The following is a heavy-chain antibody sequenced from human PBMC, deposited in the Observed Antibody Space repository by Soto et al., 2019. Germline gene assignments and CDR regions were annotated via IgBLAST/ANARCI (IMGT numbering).Heavy chain of an antibody. CDR3: ASAYYYDSSGYLD. CDR1: GGSISSGGYS. D-gene: IGHD3-22*01. V-gene: IGHV4-30-2*05. J-gene: IGHJ4*02. CDR2: IYHSGST. Sequence: PSETLSLTCAVSGGSISSGGYSWSWIRQPPGKGLEWIGYIYHSGSTNYNPSLKSRVTISVDTSKNQFSLKLSSVTAADTAVYYCASAYYYDSSGYLDWGQGTLVTVSS.